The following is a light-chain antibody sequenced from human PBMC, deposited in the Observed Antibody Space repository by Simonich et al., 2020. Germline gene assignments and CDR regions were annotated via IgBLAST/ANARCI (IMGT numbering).Light chain of an antibody. Sequence: DIVMTQSPDSLAVSLGERATINCKSSQSVLYSSNNKNYLACYQQKPGQPPKLLIYWESTRESGVPDRFSGSGSGTDFTLTISSLQAEDVAVYYCQQYYSTPRTFGQGTKVEIK. V-gene: IGKV4-1*01. CDR3: QQYYSTPRT. CDR2: WES. J-gene: IGKJ1*01. CDR1: QSVLYSSNNKNY.